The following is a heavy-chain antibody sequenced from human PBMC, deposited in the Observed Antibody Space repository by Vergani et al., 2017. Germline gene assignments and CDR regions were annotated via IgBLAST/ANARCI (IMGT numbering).Heavy chain of an antibody. CDR2: IYYSGLT. CDR1: ADSISSGSYY. CDR3: ARQRPGSGWSPGDFDD. J-gene: IGHJ4*02. V-gene: IGHV4-39*01. Sequence: QLQLQQSGPGLVKPSETLFLTCTVSADSISSGSYYWGWIRQPPGKSLEWIGSIYYSGLTDYNPSLKSRVPISVDTSKNQFSLKVTSVTAADTAVYFCARQRPGSGWSPGDFDDWGQGILVTVSS. D-gene: IGHD6-19*01.